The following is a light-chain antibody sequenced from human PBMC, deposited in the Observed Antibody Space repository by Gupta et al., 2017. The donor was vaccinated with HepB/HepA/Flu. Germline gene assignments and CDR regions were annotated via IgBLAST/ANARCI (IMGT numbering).Light chain of an antibody. CDR1: SSDVGNYNL. V-gene: IGLV2-23*02. J-gene: IGLJ1*01. Sequence: QSALAQPASGSASPGQSITISCTGTSSDVGNYNLVSWYQQPPAKAPKLLIFEVNKRPSGVSNRFSGSKSGTTASLTISGLQAEEEADYYCSSYEGSDTFYVFGNGTKVTV. CDR3: SSYEGSDTFYV. CDR2: EVN.